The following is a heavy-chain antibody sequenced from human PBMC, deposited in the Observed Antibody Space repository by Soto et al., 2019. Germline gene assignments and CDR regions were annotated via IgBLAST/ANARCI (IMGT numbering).Heavy chain of an antibody. Sequence: SQTLSLTCTVSGGSISSSSYYWGWIRQPPGKGLEWIGSIYYSGSTYYNPSLKSRVTISVDTSTNQFSLKLSSVTAADTAVYYCARVSSSSWYYYGMDVWGQGTTVTVSS. CDR2: IYYSGST. D-gene: IGHD6-13*01. V-gene: IGHV4-39*01. CDR3: ARVSSSSWYYYGMDV. J-gene: IGHJ6*02. CDR1: GGSISSSSYY.